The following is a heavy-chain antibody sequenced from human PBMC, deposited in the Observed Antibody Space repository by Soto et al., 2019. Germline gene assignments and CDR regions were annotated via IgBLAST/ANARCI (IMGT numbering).Heavy chain of an antibody. V-gene: IGHV3-11*05. J-gene: IGHJ4*02. Sequence: PGGSLRLSCAASGFTFSDYYMSWIRQAPGKGLEWVSYISSSSSYTNYADSEKGRFTISRDNAKNSLNLQMNSLRAEDTAVYYCARDHHRYSGYDYVDYWGQGTLVTVSA. CDR2: ISSSSSYT. D-gene: IGHD5-12*01. CDR1: GFTFSDYY. CDR3: ARDHHRYSGYDYVDY.